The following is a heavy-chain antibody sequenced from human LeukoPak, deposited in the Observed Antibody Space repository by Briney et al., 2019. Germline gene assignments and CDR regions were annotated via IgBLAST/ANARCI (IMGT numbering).Heavy chain of an antibody. CDR3: AKIYQDSCAYHCAPDY. Sequence: SETLSLTCTVSGGSISNYYWNWIRQPAGKGLEWIGRIYISGSTNYNPSLKSRVTMSVDTSKNQFSLKLSSVTAADTAVYYCAKIYQDSCAYHCAPDYWGQGTLVTVSS. CDR1: GGSISNYY. D-gene: IGHD3-22*01. J-gene: IGHJ4*02. CDR2: IYISGST. V-gene: IGHV4-4*07.